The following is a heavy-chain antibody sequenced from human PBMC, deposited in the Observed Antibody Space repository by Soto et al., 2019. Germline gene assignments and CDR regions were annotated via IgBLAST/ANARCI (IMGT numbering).Heavy chain of an antibody. CDR3: ARPGEGVLFYYALDV. CDR2: IKQDGSEK. D-gene: IGHD3-16*01. Sequence: GGSLRLSCAASGFTFSSYWMSWVRQAPGKGLEWVANIKQDGSEKYYVDSVKGRFTISRDNAKNSLYLQMNSLRDEDTAVYYCARPGEGVLFYYALDVWGQGTTVTVPS. V-gene: IGHV3-7*01. CDR1: GFTFSSYW. J-gene: IGHJ6*02.